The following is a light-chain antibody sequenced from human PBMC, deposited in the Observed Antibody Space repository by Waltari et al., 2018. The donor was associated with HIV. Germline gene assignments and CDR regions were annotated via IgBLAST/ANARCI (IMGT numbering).Light chain of an antibody. V-gene: IGLV2-14*03. CDR1: SSDVGAFNY. J-gene: IGLJ1*01. CDR3: SSYTMDSYV. Sequence: QSALTQSASMSGSPGQSITISCTGTSSDVGAFNYVSWYQQHPGKAPKLIIFEVSSRPSGVSNRFSGSKSGSTASLTISGLQAEDEADYYCSSYTMDSYVFGTGTKVTVL. CDR2: EVS.